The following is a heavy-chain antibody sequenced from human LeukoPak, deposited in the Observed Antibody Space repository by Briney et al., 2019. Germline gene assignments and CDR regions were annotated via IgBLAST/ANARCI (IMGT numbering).Heavy chain of an antibody. CDR2: IGTAGDT. CDR1: GFTFSSYD. D-gene: IGHD3-9*01. Sequence: PGGSLRLSCAAPGFTFSSYDMRWVRQATGKGLEWVSAIGTAGDTYYPGSVKGRFTISRENAKNYLYLQMNSLRAGDTAVYYCAREGRYYDILTGYYGHRYFDYWGQGTLVTGSS. CDR3: AREGRYYDILTGYYGHRYFDY. V-gene: IGHV3-13*01. J-gene: IGHJ4*02.